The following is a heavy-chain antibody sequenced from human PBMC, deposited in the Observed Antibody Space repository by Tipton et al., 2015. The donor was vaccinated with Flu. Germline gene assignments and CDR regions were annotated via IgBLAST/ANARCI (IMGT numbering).Heavy chain of an antibody. D-gene: IGHD6-19*01. CDR1: GGSISSGRYY. CDR2: INTTGST. J-gene: IGHJ5*02. Sequence: TLSLICTVSGGSISSGRYYWSWIRQPAGKGLEWIGRINTTGSTNYNPSLKSRLTISADTAKNQFFLRPTSVTAADSAVYYCARDYSSYWSYNWFDPWGQGTLVTVSS. V-gene: IGHV4-61*02. CDR3: ARDYSSYWSYNWFDP.